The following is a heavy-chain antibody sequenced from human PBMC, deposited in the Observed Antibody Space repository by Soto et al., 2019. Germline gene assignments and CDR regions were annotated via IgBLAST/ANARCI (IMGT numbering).Heavy chain of an antibody. CDR3: AGTPLSSGWARFAY. V-gene: IGHV3-74*01. Sequence: GGSLRLSCAASGFTFSSYWMYWVRQAPGKGLVWVSRISGDGSNTNYADSVKGRFTISRDNAKNTLYLQMNSLRAEDTAVYYCAGTPLSSGWARFAYWGQGTLVTVSS. CDR2: ISGDGSNT. J-gene: IGHJ4*02. CDR1: GFTFSSYW. D-gene: IGHD6-19*01.